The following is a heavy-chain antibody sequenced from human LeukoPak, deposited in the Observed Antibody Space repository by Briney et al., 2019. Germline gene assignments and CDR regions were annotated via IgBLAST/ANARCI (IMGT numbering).Heavy chain of an antibody. J-gene: IGHJ3*02. CDR2: ISAYNGNT. Sequence: ASVKVSCKASGYTFTSYGISWVRQAPGQGLEWMGWISAYNGNTNYAQKLQGRVTMTTDTSTSTAYMELRSLRSDDTAVYYCARVPSMIVVVGPSDAFDIWGQGTMVTVSS. CDR1: GYTFTSYG. V-gene: IGHV1-18*01. D-gene: IGHD3-22*01. CDR3: ARVPSMIVVVGPSDAFDI.